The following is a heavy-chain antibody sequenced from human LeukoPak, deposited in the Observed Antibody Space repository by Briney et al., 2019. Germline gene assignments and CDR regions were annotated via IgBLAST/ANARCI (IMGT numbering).Heavy chain of an antibody. CDR2: ISSSGSTI. CDR1: GFTFSDYY. CDR3: ARVAYYDSRAQDV. J-gene: IGHJ3*01. Sequence: GGSLRLSCAASGFTFSDYYTSWIRQAPGKGLEWVSYISSSGSTIYYADSVKGRFTISRDNTKNSLYLQMNSLGAEDTAVYYCARVAYYDSRAQDVWGQGTMVTVSS. D-gene: IGHD3-22*01. V-gene: IGHV3-11*04.